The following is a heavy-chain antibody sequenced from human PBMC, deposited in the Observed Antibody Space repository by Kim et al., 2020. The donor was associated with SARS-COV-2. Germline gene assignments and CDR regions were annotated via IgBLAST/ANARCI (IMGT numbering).Heavy chain of an antibody. Sequence: SETLSLTCTVSGGSVSSGSYYWSWIRQPPGKGLEWIGYIYYSGSTNYNPSLKSRVTISVDTSKNQFSLKLSSVTAADTAVYYCARDRLSVTYGMDVWGQGTTVTVSS. CDR1: GGSVSSGSYY. J-gene: IGHJ6*02. CDR2: IYYSGST. D-gene: IGHD3-16*02. CDR3: ARDRLSVTYGMDV. V-gene: IGHV4-61*01.